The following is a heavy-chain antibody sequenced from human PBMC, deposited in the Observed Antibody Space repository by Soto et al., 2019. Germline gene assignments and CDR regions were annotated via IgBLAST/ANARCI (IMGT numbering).Heavy chain of an antibody. CDR2: IKQDGSEK. CDR3: ARDKGRCSGSKVDAFDI. CDR1: GFIFSTNW. Sequence: EVQLVESGGGLVQPGGSLRLSFAGSGFIFSTNWMSWVRQAPGKGLEWVANIKQDGSEKYYVDSVKGRFTISRDNDKNSLYLQMNSLRAEDTAVYYCARDKGRCSGSKVDAFDIWGEGTMVTVSA. V-gene: IGHV3-7*01. D-gene: IGHD1-26*01. J-gene: IGHJ3*02.